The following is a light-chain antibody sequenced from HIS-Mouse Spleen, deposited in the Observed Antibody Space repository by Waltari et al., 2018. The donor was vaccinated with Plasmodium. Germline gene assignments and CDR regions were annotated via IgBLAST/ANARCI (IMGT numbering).Light chain of an antibody. CDR1: QSVSSY. J-gene: IGKJ1*01. CDR3: QQYNSYSWT. CDR2: DAS. V-gene: IGKV3-11*01. Sequence: EIVLTQSPATLSLSPGERATLSCRASQSVSSYLAWYQQKPGQAPRLLIYDASNRATGIPARFSGSGSGTDFTLTISSLEPEDFAVYYCQQYNSYSWTFGQGTKVDIQ.